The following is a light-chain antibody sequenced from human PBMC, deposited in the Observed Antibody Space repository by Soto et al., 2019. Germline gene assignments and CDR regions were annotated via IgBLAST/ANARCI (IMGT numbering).Light chain of an antibody. CDR2: GAS. V-gene: IGKV3-15*01. CDR3: QQYNNWTRWT. J-gene: IGKJ1*01. CDR1: QSVSSN. Sequence: EIVMTQSPATLSVSPGERATLSCRASQSVSSNLAWYQQKPGQAPRLLIYGASTRATGIPARFSGSGSGTEFTLTISILQSEDFAVYYCQQYNNWTRWTFGQGTKVEIK.